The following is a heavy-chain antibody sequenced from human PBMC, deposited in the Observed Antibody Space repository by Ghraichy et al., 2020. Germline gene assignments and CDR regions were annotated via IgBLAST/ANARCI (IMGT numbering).Heavy chain of an antibody. CDR1: GGSISSGGYY. V-gene: IGHV4-31*03. J-gene: IGHJ5*02. CDR2: IYHSGST. CDR3: ARIYDNKDGFFWAFDP. Sequence: SETLSLTCIVSGGSISSGGYYWSWIRQHPGKGLEWIGYIYHSGSTYYNSSLKSRVTISVDTSKNQFSLKLRSVTAADTAVYYCARIYDNKDGFFWAFDPWGQGTLVTVSS. D-gene: IGHD3-22*01.